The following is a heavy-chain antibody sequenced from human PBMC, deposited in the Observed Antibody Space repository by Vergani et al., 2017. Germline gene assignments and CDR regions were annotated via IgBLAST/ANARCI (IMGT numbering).Heavy chain of an antibody. CDR1: GDSISSNNC. CDR3: ATIGYRRWGYYVDY. CDR2: ICHTEDT. Sequence: QVQLQESGPGLVKPPGTLSLTCAVSGDSISSNNCWTWVRQPPGKGLEWIGEICHTEDTKYSPSLKSRVTVSVDESRNLFSLRLNSVTAADTAVYYCATIGYRRWGYYVDYWGQGTLVTVSS. D-gene: IGHD2-2*02. J-gene: IGHJ4*02. V-gene: IGHV4-4*03.